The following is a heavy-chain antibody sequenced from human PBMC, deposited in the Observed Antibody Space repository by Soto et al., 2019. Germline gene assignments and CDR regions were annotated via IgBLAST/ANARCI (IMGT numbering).Heavy chain of an antibody. V-gene: IGHV4-59*12. CDR2: IYYTGGSP. D-gene: IGHD1-1*01. Sequence: PSETLSLTCTVSGGSIRTYYWSWLRQPPGKGLEWIGYIYYTGGSPNYNPSLKSRVAISVDTSKNQFSLKLSPVTAADTAVYYCARGKVRSGFDYWGQGTLVTVSS. CDR3: ARGKVRSGFDY. CDR1: GGSIRTYY. J-gene: IGHJ4*02.